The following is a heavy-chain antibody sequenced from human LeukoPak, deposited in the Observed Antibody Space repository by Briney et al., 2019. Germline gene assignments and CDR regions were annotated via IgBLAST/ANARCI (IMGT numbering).Heavy chain of an antibody. D-gene: IGHD3-3*01. Sequence: GGSLRLSCAASGFTFDDYAMHWVRQAPGKGLEWVSGISWNSGSIGYADSVKGRFTISRDNSKNTLYLQMNSLRAEDTAVYYCAREYYDFWSGYSYYYYMDVWGKGTTVTVSS. V-gene: IGHV3-9*01. CDR1: GFTFDDYA. CDR3: AREYYDFWSGYSYYYYMDV. CDR2: ISWNSGSI. J-gene: IGHJ6*03.